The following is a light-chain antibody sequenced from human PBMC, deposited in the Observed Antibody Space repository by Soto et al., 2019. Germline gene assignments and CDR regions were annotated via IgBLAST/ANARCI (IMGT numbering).Light chain of an antibody. CDR1: QSISSH. Sequence: DIQMTQSPSSLSASVGDRVTITCRASQSISSHLNWYQQKPGKAPKVLIYAASSLQGGVPSRFSGSGSGTDFTLTIKSLQLENFAIYYCLQSYSSPFTFGPGTKVDIK. V-gene: IGKV1-39*01. CDR3: LQSYSSPFT. J-gene: IGKJ3*01. CDR2: AAS.